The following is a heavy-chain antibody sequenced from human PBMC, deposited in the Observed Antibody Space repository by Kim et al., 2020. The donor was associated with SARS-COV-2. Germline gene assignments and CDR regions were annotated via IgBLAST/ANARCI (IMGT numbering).Heavy chain of an antibody. CDR2: IKQDGSEK. Sequence: GGSLRLSCAASGFTFSSYWMSWVRQAPGKGLEWVANIKQDGSEKYYVDSVKGRFTISRDNAKNSLYLQMNSLRAEDTAVYYCARSFHFGVVTPLLFWGQGTLVTVSS. CDR1: GFTFSSYW. V-gene: IGHV3-7*03. D-gene: IGHD3-3*01. J-gene: IGHJ4*02. CDR3: ARSFHFGVVTPLLF.